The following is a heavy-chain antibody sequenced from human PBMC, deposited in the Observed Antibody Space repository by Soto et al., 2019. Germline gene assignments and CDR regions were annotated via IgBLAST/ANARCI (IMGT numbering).Heavy chain of an antibody. J-gene: IGHJ2*01. CDR2: ISGSGGST. V-gene: IGHV3-23*01. D-gene: IGHD5-12*01. CDR3: AKEGGYSGYDFGGDWYFDL. Sequence: EVQLLESGGGLVQPGGSLRLSCAASGFTFSSYAMSWVRQAPGKGLEWVSAISGSGGSTYYADSVKGRFTISRDNSKNPLYLQMNSLRAEDTAVYYCAKEGGYSGYDFGGDWYFDLWGRGTLVTVSS. CDR1: GFTFSSYA.